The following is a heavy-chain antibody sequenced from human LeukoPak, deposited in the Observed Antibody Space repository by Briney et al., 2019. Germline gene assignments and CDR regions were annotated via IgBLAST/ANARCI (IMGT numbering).Heavy chain of an antibody. Sequence: GGSLRLSCASFGFTFSSYAMHWVRQAPGKGLEYVSAISSNGGSTYYANSVKGRFTISRDNSKNTLYLQMGSLRAEDMAVYYCAGPSGSYYNSLDYWGQGTPVTVSS. CDR3: AGPSGSYYNSLDY. D-gene: IGHD3-10*01. CDR2: ISSNGGST. J-gene: IGHJ4*02. CDR1: GFTFSSYA. V-gene: IGHV3-64*01.